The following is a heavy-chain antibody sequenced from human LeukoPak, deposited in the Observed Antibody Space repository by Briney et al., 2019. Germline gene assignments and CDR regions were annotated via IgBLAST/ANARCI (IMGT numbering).Heavy chain of an antibody. CDR2: IYYSGST. CDR3: ARRSGSYYYFDD. Sequence: SETLSLTCTVSGGSISSSSYYWGWIRQPPGKGREWIGSIYYSGSTYYNPSLKSRVTISVDTSKNQFSLKLSSVTAADTAVYYCARRSGSYYYFDDWGQGTLVTVSS. D-gene: IGHD1-26*01. CDR1: GGSISSSSYY. J-gene: IGHJ4*02. V-gene: IGHV4-39*01.